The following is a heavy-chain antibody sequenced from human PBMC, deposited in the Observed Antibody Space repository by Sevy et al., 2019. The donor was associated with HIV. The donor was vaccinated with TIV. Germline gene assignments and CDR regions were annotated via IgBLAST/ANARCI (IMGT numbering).Heavy chain of an antibody. CDR2: ISYDGSNK. D-gene: IGHD4-17*01. V-gene: IGHV3-30-3*01. CDR3: AKAVRGPTEDWYFDV. CDR1: GFTFSIYP. Sequence: GGSLRLSCAASGFTFSIYPMHWVRQAPGKGLEWVALISYDGSNKYFADSVGGRFTMLRDDSKKKMYVQMNSLRAEDTAVYYCAKAVRGPTEDWYFDVWGRGTLVTVSS. J-gene: IGHJ2*01.